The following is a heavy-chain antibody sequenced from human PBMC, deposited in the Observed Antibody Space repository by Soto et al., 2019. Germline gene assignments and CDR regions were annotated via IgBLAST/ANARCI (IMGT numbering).Heavy chain of an antibody. CDR1: GYTFTSYG. Sequence: ASVKVSCKASGYTFTSYGISWVRQAPGQGLEWMGWISAYNDNTNYAQKLQGRVTMTTDTSTSTAYMELRSLRSDDTAVYYCARGGPYYDFWSGPRLYYYYMDFWGKGTTVTVSS. J-gene: IGHJ6*03. V-gene: IGHV1-18*01. CDR2: ISAYNDNT. D-gene: IGHD3-3*01. CDR3: ARGGPYYDFWSGPRLYYYYMDF.